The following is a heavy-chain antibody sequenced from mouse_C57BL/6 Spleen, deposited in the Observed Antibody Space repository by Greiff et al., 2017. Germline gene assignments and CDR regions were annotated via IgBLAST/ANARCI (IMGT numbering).Heavy chain of an antibody. Sequence: EVKLVESGGGLVKPGGSLKLSCAASGFTFSDYGMHWVRQAPEKGLEWVAYISGGSSTIYYADTVKGRFTISRDNAKNTLFLRMTSLRSEDTAMYYCARMISYYFDVWGTGTTVTVSS. D-gene: IGHD1-1*01. V-gene: IGHV5-17*01. CDR2: ISGGSSTI. CDR1: GFTFSDYG. CDR3: ARMISYYFDV. J-gene: IGHJ1*03.